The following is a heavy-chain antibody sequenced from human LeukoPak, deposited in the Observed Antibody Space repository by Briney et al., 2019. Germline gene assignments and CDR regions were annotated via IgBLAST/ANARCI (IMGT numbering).Heavy chain of an antibody. D-gene: IGHD1-1*01. V-gene: IGHV5-51*01. CDR3: ARRLKISQGGTTDY. J-gene: IGHJ4*02. CDR2: IYPGDSEI. CDR1: GYSFNTYW. Sequence: GESLKISCKGSGYSFNTYWIGWVRQIPGKGLEWMAIIYPGDSEITYSPSFQGQVTISADKSITTAYLQWSSLRASDTAMYYCARRLKISQGGTTDYWGQGTLVTVSS.